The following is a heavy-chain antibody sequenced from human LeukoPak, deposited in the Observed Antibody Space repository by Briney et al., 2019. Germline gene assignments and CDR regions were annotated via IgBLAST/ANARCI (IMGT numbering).Heavy chain of an antibody. Sequence: ASVKVSCKASGYTFTSYDINWVRQATGQGLEWMGWMNPNSGNTGYAQKFQGRVTMTRNTSISTAYMELSSLRSEDTAVYYCARVGITIFGVVPNWFDPWGQGTLVTVSS. CDR3: ARVGITIFGVVPNWFDP. CDR2: MNPNSGNT. V-gene: IGHV1-8*01. CDR1: GYTFTSYD. J-gene: IGHJ5*02. D-gene: IGHD3-3*01.